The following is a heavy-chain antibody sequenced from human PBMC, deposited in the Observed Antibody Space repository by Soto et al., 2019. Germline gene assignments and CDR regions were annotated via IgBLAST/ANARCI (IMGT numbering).Heavy chain of an antibody. CDR3: ATGYKELLWFGRSGTINWFDP. Sequence: ASVNGSCNVSGYTLTELCMHWVRQAPGKGLEWMGGFDPEDGETIYAQKFQGRVTMTEDTSTDTAYMELSSLRSEDTAVYYCATGYKELLWFGRSGTINWFDPWGQGTLVTISS. J-gene: IGHJ5*02. D-gene: IGHD3-10*01. CDR2: FDPEDGET. CDR1: GYTLTELC. V-gene: IGHV1-24*01.